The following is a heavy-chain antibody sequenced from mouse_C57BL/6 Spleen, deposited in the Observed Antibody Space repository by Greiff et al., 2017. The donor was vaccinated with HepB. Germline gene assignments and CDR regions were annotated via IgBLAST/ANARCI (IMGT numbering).Heavy chain of an antibody. CDR1: GYTFTDYY. J-gene: IGHJ4*01. CDR3: ARGAGYYGSFYAMDY. V-gene: IGHV1-75*01. Sequence: QVQLQQSGPELVKPGASVKISCKASGYTFTDYYINWVKQRPGQGLEWIGWIFPGSGSTYYNEKFKGKATLTVAKSSSTAYMLLSSLTSEDSAVYFCARGAGYYGSFYAMDYWGQGTSVTVSS. D-gene: IGHD1-1*01. CDR2: IFPGSGST.